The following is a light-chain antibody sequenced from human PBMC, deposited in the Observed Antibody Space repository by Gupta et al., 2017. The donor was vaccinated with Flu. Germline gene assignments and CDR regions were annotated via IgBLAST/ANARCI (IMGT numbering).Light chain of an antibody. J-gene: IGKJ4*01. Sequence: DIHMTHSPSSLSASVGDRVTITCQASQEISNYLNWYQQKPGKAPKLLIYDASKVETGVPSRFSGSGSGTDFTFTISSLQPEDIATYYCQQDDNLPLTFGGGTKVEIK. CDR1: QEISNY. V-gene: IGKV1-33*01. CDR2: DAS. CDR3: QQDDNLPLT.